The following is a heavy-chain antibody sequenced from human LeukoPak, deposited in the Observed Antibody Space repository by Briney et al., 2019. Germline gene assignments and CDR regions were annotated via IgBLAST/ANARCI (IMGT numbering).Heavy chain of an antibody. CDR2: ISAYNGNT. CDR3: ARCWDIMITFGGVIDPSRGFDY. D-gene: IGHD3-16*02. J-gene: IGHJ4*02. CDR1: GYTFTSYG. Sequence: ASVKVSCKASGYTFTSYGISWVRQAPGQGLEWMGWISAYNGNTNYAQKLQGRVTMTTDTSTSTAYMELRSLRSDDTAVYYCARCWDIMITFGGVIDPSRGFDYWGQGTLVTVSS. V-gene: IGHV1-18*01.